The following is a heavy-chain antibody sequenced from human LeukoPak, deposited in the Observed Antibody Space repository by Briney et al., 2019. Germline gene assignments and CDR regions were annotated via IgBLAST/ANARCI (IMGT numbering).Heavy chain of an antibody. CDR2: INPNSGGT. Sequence: ASVKVSCKASGYTFTGYYMHWVRRAPGQGLEWMGWINPNSGGTNYAQKFQGRVTMTRDTSISTAYMELSRLRSDDTAVYYCARGLGPAAAIIDYWGQGTLVTVSS. CDR3: ARGLGPAAAIIDY. D-gene: IGHD6-13*01. CDR1: GYTFTGYY. J-gene: IGHJ4*02. V-gene: IGHV1-2*02.